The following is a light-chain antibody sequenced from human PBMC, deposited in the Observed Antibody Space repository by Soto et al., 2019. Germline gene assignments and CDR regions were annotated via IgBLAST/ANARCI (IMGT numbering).Light chain of an antibody. V-gene: IGLV2-14*01. CDR1: SSDVGSYNY. CDR3: ISYTGSDTSYV. J-gene: IGLJ1*01. Sequence: QSALTQPASVSGSPGQSVTISCTGTSSDVGSYNYVAWYRQFPGKTPKLIIYEVRNRPSGVSSRFSGSKSGNTASLTISGLQAEDEADYYCISYTGSDTSYVFGTGTKLTVL. CDR2: EVR.